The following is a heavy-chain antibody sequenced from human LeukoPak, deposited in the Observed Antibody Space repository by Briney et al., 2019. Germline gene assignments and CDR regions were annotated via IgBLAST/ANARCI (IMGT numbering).Heavy chain of an antibody. CDR3: ARHRAEMATITDDAFDI. Sequence: SETLSLTCTVSGYSISSGYYWGWIRQPPGKGLGWIGSIYHSGSTYYNPSLKSRVTISVDTSKNQLSLRLSSVTATDTAVFYCARHRAEMATITDDAFDIWGQGTMVTVSS. CDR1: GYSISSGYY. D-gene: IGHD5-24*01. CDR2: IYHSGST. J-gene: IGHJ3*02. V-gene: IGHV4-38-2*02.